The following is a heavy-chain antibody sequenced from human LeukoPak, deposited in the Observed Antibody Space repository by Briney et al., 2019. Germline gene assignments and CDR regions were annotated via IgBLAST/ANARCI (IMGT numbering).Heavy chain of an antibody. J-gene: IGHJ4*02. Sequence: PGGSLRLSCAASGFTFSSYWMHWVRQAPGKGLVWVSRINSDGSSTSYADSVKGRFTISRDNAKNSLYLQMNSLRAEDTAVYYCASSIVGARWGYDYWGQGTLVTVSS. CDR1: GFTFSSYW. CDR3: ASSIVGARWGYDY. V-gene: IGHV3-74*01. D-gene: IGHD1-26*01. CDR2: INSDGSST.